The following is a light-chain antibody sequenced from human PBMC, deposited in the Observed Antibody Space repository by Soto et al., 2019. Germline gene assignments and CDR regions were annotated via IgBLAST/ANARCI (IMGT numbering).Light chain of an antibody. J-gene: IGKJ1*01. V-gene: IGKV3-20*01. CDR1: QSVSSNY. Sequence: ENVLTQSPGTLSLSPGERATLSCRASQSVSSNYLAWYQQKPGQAPRLLIYGASSRATGIPDRFSGGGSGTDFTLTISRVEPEDFAVYYCQQYVTSPWTFGQGTKLEIK. CDR2: GAS. CDR3: QQYVTSPWT.